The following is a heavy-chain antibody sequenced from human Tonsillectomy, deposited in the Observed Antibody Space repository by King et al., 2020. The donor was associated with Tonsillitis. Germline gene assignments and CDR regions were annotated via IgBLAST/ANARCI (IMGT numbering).Heavy chain of an antibody. V-gene: IGHV3-21*01. D-gene: IGHD3-16*01. J-gene: IGHJ3*02. CDR2: ISSSSRYI. Sequence: VQLVESGGGLVKPGGSLRLSCAASGFTFNNYNIHWVRQAPGKGLEWVSSISSSSRYIYYADSVKGRFTISRDNANNSLYLQMNSLRAEDAAVYYCARVSPWGFDAFDIWGQGTMVTVSS. CDR1: GFTFNNYN. CDR3: ARVSPWGFDAFDI.